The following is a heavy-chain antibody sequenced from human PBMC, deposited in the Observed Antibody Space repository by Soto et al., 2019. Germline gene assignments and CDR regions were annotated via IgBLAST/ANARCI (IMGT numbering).Heavy chain of an antibody. CDR3: ARDLHGTYYQHS. V-gene: IGHV1-69*13. D-gene: IGHD2-2*01. CDR2: IIPIFGTA. CDR1: GGTISSYA. J-gene: IGHJ4*02. Sequence: GASVKVSCKASGGTISSYAISWVRQATGQGLEWMGGIIPIFGTAKYAQKFQGRVTITADESTSTPKNQFFLQLSSVTPTDTAVYVCARDLHGTYYQHSWGQGTLVTVSS.